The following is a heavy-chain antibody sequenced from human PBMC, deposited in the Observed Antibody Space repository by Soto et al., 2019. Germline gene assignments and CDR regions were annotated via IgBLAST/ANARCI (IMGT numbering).Heavy chain of an antibody. D-gene: IGHD6-13*01. Sequence: GGSLRLSCAGSGFTFSSYAMSWARQAPGKGLEWVSAISGSGGSTYYADSVKGRFTISRDNSKTTLYLQMNSLRAEDTAVYYCAKVSPYSSSWYFFDYWGQGTLVTVSS. CDR2: ISGSGGST. V-gene: IGHV3-23*01. J-gene: IGHJ4*02. CDR1: GFTFSSYA. CDR3: AKVSPYSSSWYFFDY.